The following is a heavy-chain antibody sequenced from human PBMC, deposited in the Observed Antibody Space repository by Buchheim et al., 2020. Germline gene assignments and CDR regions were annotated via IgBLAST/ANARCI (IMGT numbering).Heavy chain of an antibody. J-gene: IGHJ6*02. CDR2: ISYDGSNK. CDR3: AKDRGYSSGWYDYYGMDV. V-gene: IGHV3-30*18. CDR1: GFTFSSYG. D-gene: IGHD6-19*01. Sequence: QVQLVESGGGVVQPGRPLRLSCAASGFTFSSYGMHWVRQAPGKGLEWVAVISYDGSNKYYADSVKGRFTISRDNSKNPLYLQMNSLRAEDTAVYYCAKDRGYSSGWYDYYGMDVWGQGTT.